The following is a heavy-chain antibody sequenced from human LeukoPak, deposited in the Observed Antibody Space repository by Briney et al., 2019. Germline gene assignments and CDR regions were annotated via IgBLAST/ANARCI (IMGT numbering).Heavy chain of an antibody. CDR1: GYTFTSYD. CDR2: MNPNSGNT. V-gene: IGHV1-8*01. Sequence: GSVKVSCKAPGYTFTSYDINWVRQATGQGLEWMGWMNPNSGNTGYAQKFQGRVTMTRNTSISTAYMELSSLRSEDTAVYYCARSGLRQRRGWFDPWGQGTLVTVSS. CDR3: ARSGLRQRRGWFDP. J-gene: IGHJ5*02. D-gene: IGHD4-17*01.